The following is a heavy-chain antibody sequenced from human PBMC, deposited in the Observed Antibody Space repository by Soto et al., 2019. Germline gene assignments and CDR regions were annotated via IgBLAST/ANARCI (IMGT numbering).Heavy chain of an antibody. Sequence: ASVKVSCKVSGYTLTELSMHWVRQAPGKGLEWMGGFDPEDGETIYAQKFQGRVTMTEDTSTDTAYMELSSLRSEDTAVYYCATCTIPFGGVIPGPFDYWGQGTLVTVSS. J-gene: IGHJ4*02. D-gene: IGHD3-16*02. V-gene: IGHV1-24*01. CDR3: ATCTIPFGGVIPGPFDY. CDR2: FDPEDGET. CDR1: GYTLTELS.